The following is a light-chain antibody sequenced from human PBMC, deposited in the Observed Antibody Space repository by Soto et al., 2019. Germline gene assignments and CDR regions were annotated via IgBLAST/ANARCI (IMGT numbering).Light chain of an antibody. J-gene: IGKJ4*01. CDR2: AAS. V-gene: IGKV1-8*01. CDR3: QQYYSYPLT. CDR1: QGISSY. Sequence: RLPPSPSFLSAAVGDRVPITCRASQGISSYLAWYQQKPGKAPKLLIYAASTLQSGVPSRFSGSGSGTDFTLTISCLQSEDFATYYCQQYYSYPLTFGGGTKVDI.